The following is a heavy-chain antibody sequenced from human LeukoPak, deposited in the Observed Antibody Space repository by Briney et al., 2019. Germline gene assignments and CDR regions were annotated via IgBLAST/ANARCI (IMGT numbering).Heavy chain of an antibody. J-gene: IGHJ4*02. V-gene: IGHV3-7*01. CDR1: GFTFSTSW. CDR3: ARDTVGATDY. CDR2: IKPDGSEK. D-gene: IGHD1-26*01. Sequence: GGSLRLSCAASGFTFSTSWMSWVRQAPGKGLECVTNIKPDGSEKYYVDSVKGRFTISRDNAKNSLYLQMNSLRAEDTALYYCARDTVGATDYWGQGTLVTVSS.